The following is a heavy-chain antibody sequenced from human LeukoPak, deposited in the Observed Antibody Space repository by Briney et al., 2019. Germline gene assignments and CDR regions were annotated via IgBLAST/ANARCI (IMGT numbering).Heavy chain of an antibody. CDR1: GGSITDYN. V-gene: IGHV4-4*07. CDR3: ARGDYIFDY. CDR2: IYTSGST. J-gene: IGHJ4*02. Sequence: SETLSLTCTVSGGSITDYNWSWIRQPAGKRLEWIGRIYTSGSTSYNPPLRSQVTMSVDTSKNQFSLRLKSVTAADTAMYYCARGDYIFDYWGQGTLVTVSS. D-gene: IGHD4-11*01.